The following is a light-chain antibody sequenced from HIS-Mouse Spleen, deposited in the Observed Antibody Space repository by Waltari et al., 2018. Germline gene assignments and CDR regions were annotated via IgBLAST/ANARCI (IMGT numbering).Light chain of an antibody. CDR2: KDS. Sequence: SYELTQPPSVSVSPGQTARITCSGDALPKQYAYWYQQKPGQAPVLVIYKDSERPSGIPERFSGSSSGTTVTLTITGLQTGDEADYYCGTWDSSLSAWVFGGGTKLTVL. J-gene: IGLJ3*02. CDR1: ALPKQY. V-gene: IGLV3-25*03. CDR3: GTWDSSLSAWV.